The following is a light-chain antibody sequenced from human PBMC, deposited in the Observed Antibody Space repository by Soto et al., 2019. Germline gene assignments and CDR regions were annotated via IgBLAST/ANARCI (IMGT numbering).Light chain of an antibody. J-gene: IGKJ4*01. CDR3: KQRNYPLT. V-gene: IGKV3-11*01. CDR1: QSVGRN. Sequence: EIVLTQSPATLSLSPGERATLSCRASQSVGRNLGWYQQKPGQSPRLLIYDASNRATGIPARFSGSGSGTDFTLSIRTLEPEDFAVYYCKQRNYPLTFGGGTKVEI. CDR2: DAS.